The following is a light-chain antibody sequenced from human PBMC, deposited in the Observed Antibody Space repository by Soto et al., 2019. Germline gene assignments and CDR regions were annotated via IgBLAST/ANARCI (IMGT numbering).Light chain of an antibody. J-gene: IGKJ1*01. CDR1: QSISSW. CDR2: MAS. V-gene: IGKV1-5*03. Sequence: DIQMTQSPSTLSASVGDRVTITCRASQSISSWLAWYQQKPGKAPKLLIYMASSLESGVPSRFSGSGSGTEFPLTISSLQPDDFATYYCQQYNSLWTFGQGTKVEIK. CDR3: QQYNSLWT.